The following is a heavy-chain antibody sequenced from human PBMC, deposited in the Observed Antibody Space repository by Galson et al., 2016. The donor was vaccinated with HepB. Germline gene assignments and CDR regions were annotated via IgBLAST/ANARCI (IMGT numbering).Heavy chain of an antibody. D-gene: IGHD2-2*01. CDR3: ARSSSACISTRCYAGATDY. CDR2: IGTAGDT. CDR1: GFTFSRYD. J-gene: IGHJ4*02. Sequence: SLRLSCAASGFTFSRYDMHWVRQVTGKGLEWVSAIGTAGDTYYPGSVEGRFTISRENDKNSLYLQMSSLRDEDTAVYYCARSSSACISTRCYAGATDYWGRGTLVTASS. V-gene: IGHV3-13*01.